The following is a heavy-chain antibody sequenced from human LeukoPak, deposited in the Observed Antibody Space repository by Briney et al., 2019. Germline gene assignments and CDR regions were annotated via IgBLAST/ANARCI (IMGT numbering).Heavy chain of an antibody. Sequence: NPSETLSLTCAVYGGSFSGYYWSWIRQPPGKGLEWIGEINHSGSTNYNPSLKSRVTISVDTSKNQFSLKLSSVTAADTAVYYCAKVPAATVSAFDIWGQGTMVTVSS. CDR2: INHSGST. V-gene: IGHV4-34*01. D-gene: IGHD2-2*01. CDR3: AKVPAATVSAFDI. CDR1: GGSFSGYY. J-gene: IGHJ3*02.